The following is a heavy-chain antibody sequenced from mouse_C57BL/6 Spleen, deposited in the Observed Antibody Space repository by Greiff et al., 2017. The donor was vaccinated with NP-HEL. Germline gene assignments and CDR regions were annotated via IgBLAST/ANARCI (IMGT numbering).Heavy chain of an antibody. V-gene: IGHV1-42*01. CDR3: ARGDWDDWYFDV. J-gene: IGHJ1*03. D-gene: IGHD4-1*01. Sequence: EVKLMESGPELVKPGASVKISCKASGYSFTGYYMNWVKQSPEKSLEWIGEINPSTGGTTYNQKFKAKATLTVDKSSSTAYMQLKSLTSEDSAVYYCARGDWDDWYFDVWGTGTTVTVSS. CDR2: INPSTGGT. CDR1: GYSFTGYY.